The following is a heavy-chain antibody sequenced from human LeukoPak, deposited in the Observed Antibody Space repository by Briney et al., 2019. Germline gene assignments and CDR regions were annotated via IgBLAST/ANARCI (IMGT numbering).Heavy chain of an antibody. CDR3: ARVTPELGISPDDAFDI. CDR2: IYTSGST. J-gene: IGHJ3*02. Sequence: PSETLSLTCTVSGGSISSGSYYWSWIRQPAGKGLEWIGRIYTSGSTNYNPSLKSRVTISVDTSKNQFSLKLSSVTAADTAVYYCARVTPELGISPDDAFDIWGQGTMVTVSS. D-gene: IGHD7-27*01. CDR1: GGSISSGSYY. V-gene: IGHV4-61*02.